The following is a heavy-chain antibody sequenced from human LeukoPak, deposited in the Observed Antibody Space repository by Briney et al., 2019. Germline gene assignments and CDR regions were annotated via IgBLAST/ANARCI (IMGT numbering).Heavy chain of an antibody. CDR3: ARTGVAAAVDGMDV. V-gene: IGHV1-69*13. Sequence: SVKVSCKASGGTFSSYAISWVRQAPGQGLEWMGGIIPIFGTANYAQKFQGRVTITADESTSTAYMELSSLRSEDTVVYYCARTGVAAAVDGMDVWGQGTTVTVSS. CDR2: IIPIFGTA. CDR1: GGTFSSYA. J-gene: IGHJ6*02. D-gene: IGHD2-15*01.